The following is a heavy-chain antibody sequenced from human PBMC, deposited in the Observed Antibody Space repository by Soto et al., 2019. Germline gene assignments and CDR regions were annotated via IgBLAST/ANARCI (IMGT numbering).Heavy chain of an antibody. CDR1: GASISSYY. J-gene: IGHJ6*02. Sequence: SETLSLTCTVSGASISSYYWSWIRQPPGKGLEWIGYIYYSGSTNYNPSLKSRVTISLDTSKNQFSLKLSSVTAADTAVYYCARQSGYSSSWYVYYYYGMDVWGQGTTVTVSS. CDR2: IYYSGST. V-gene: IGHV4-59*01. CDR3: ARQSGYSSSWYVYYYYGMDV. D-gene: IGHD6-13*01.